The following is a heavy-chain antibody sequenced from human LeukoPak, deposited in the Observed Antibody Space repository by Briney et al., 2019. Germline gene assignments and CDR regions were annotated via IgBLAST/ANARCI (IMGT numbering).Heavy chain of an antibody. CDR3: ARVGGAAADYSYYYMDV. V-gene: IGHV1-18*01. CDR2: ISAYNGNT. J-gene: IGHJ6*03. D-gene: IGHD6-13*01. CDR1: GYTFTSYG. Sequence: GASVKVSCKASGYTFTSYGITWVRQAPGQGLEWMGWISAYNGNTNYAQKLQGRVTMTTDTSTSTAYMELRSLRSDDTAVYYCARVGGAAADYSYYYMDVWGKGTTVTVSS.